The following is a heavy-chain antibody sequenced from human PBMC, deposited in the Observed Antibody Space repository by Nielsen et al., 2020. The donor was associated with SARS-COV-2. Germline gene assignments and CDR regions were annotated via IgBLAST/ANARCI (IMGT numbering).Heavy chain of an antibody. Sequence: ASVKVSCKASGYTFTGYYMHWVRQAPGQGLEWMGRINPNSGGTNYAQKFQGRVTMTRDTSISTAYMELSRLRSDDTAVYYCARPTRINWNTGDWFDPWGQGTLVTVSS. CDR1: GYTFTGYY. J-gene: IGHJ5*02. D-gene: IGHD1/OR15-1a*01. CDR2: INPNSGGT. V-gene: IGHV1-2*06. CDR3: ARPTRINWNTGDWFDP.